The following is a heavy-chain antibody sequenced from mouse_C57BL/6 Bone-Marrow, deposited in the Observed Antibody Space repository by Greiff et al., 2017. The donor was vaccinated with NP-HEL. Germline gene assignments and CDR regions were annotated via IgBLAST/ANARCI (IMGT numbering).Heavy chain of an antibody. D-gene: IGHD1-1*01. V-gene: IGHV1-9*01. Sequence: VQRVESGAELMKPGASVKLSCKATGYTFTGYWIEWVKQRPGHGLEWIGEILPGSGSTNYNEKFKGKATFTADTSSNTAYMQLSSLTTEDSAIYYCARSGLYYYGSSYYYAMDYWGQGTSVTVSS. CDR3: ARSGLYYYGSSYYYAMDY. J-gene: IGHJ4*01. CDR1: GYTFTGYW. CDR2: ILPGSGST.